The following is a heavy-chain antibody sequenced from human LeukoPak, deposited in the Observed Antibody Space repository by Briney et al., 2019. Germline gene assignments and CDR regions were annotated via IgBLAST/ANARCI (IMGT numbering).Heavy chain of an antibody. Sequence: GGSLRLSCAASGFTFSSYGMHWVRQAPGQGLEWVAVIWYDGSNKYYADSVKGRFTISRDNSKNTLYLQMNSLRAEDTAVYYCARTPIRYCSGGSCYWYGMDVWGQGTTVTVSS. CDR2: IWYDGSNK. CDR3: ARTPIRYCSGGSCYWYGMDV. D-gene: IGHD2-15*01. CDR1: GFTFSSYG. J-gene: IGHJ6*02. V-gene: IGHV3-33*01.